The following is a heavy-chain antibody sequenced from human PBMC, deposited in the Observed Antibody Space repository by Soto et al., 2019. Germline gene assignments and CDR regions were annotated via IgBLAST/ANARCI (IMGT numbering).Heavy chain of an antibody. CDR2: IRSKANSYAT. CDR1: GFTFSGSA. Sequence: LRLSCAASGFTFSGSAMHWVRQASGKGLEWVGRIRSKANSYATAYAASVKGRFTISRDDSKNTAYLQMNSLKTEDTAVYYCTRHEWWWQGAFDIWGQGTMVTVSS. CDR3: TRHEWWWQGAFDI. D-gene: IGHD2-21*01. J-gene: IGHJ3*02. V-gene: IGHV3-73*01.